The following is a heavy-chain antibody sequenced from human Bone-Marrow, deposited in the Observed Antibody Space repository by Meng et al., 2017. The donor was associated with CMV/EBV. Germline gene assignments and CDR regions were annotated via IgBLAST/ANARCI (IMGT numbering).Heavy chain of an antibody. V-gene: IGHV3-30*04. D-gene: IGHD3-10*01. Sequence: GESLKISCGASGFNVSHHPMHWVRQAPGKGLEYVAVISFDGNNKNYAASVKGRFTVSRDTFKNTLYLQMSSLRIEDTAVYYCARVRGAYDLWGQGAQVTVSS. CDR2: ISFDGNNK. J-gene: IGHJ5*02. CDR3: ARVRGAYDL. CDR1: GFNVSHHP.